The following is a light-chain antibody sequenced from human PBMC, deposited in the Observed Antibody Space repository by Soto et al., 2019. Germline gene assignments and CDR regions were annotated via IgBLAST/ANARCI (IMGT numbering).Light chain of an antibody. J-gene: IGKJ1*01. CDR2: NAA. Sequence: EIVLTQSPGTLSLSPGDRATLSCRASQSISSSSLAWYQQRPGQAPWLLIYNAAYRAAGIPDRFRGSGSGTDFSLTISRLEAEDFAVYYCELYTTSPLTFGQGTKVDIK. CDR3: ELYTTSPLT. CDR1: QSISSSS. V-gene: IGKV3-20*01.